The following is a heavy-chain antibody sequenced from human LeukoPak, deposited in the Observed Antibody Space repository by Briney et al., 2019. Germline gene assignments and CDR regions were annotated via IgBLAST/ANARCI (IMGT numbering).Heavy chain of an antibody. V-gene: IGHV3-73*01. CDR1: GFTFSGSS. CDR3: TSRDDRSAY. J-gene: IGHJ4*02. CDR2: IRSKADNYAT. Sequence: GGSLTLSCAASGFTFSGSSLHWVRQASGKGLDWVGCIRSKADNYATTYAASAKGRLTISRDDSKNTAYLQMDSLKNEDTAVYSCTSRDDRSAYWGQGTLVTVSS. D-gene: IGHD3-22*01.